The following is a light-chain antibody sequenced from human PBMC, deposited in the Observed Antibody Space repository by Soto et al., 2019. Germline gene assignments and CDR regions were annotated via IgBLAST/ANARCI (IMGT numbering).Light chain of an antibody. CDR3: QQRSNWPPWT. Sequence: EIVLTQSPATLSLSPGERATLSCRASQSVSSYLAWYQQKPGQAPRLLIYDASNGATGIPARFSGSGSGTDFTLTISSLEPEDFAVYYCQQRSNWPPWTFGQGTKVDNK. CDR2: DAS. CDR1: QSVSSY. J-gene: IGKJ1*01. V-gene: IGKV3-11*01.